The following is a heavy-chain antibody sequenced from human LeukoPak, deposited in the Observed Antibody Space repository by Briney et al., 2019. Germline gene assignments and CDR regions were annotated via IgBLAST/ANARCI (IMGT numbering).Heavy chain of an antibody. V-gene: IGHV3-23*01. D-gene: IGHD3-10*01. CDR2: ISGSGGST. CDR3: AKVSGPWFGELFQLYYYYGMDV. J-gene: IGHJ6*02. CDR1: GFTFSSYA. Sequence: PGGSLRLSCAASGFTFSSYAMSWVRQAPGKGLEWVSAISGSGGSTYYADSVKGRFTISRDNSKNTLYLQMNSLRAEDTAVYYCAKVSGPWFGELFQLYYYYGMDVWGQGTTVTVSS.